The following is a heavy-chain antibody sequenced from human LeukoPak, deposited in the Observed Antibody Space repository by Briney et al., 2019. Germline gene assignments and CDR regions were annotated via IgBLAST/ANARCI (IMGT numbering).Heavy chain of an antibody. D-gene: IGHD6-6*01. Sequence: QAGRSLRLSCAASGFTFDDYAMHWVRQAPGKGLEWVSGISWNSGSIGYADSVKGRFTTSRDNAKDSLYLQMNSLRAEDTALYYCAKDVADAARPSDAFDIWGQGTMVTVSS. J-gene: IGHJ3*02. CDR2: ISWNSGSI. CDR3: AKDVADAARPSDAFDI. V-gene: IGHV3-9*01. CDR1: GFTFDDYA.